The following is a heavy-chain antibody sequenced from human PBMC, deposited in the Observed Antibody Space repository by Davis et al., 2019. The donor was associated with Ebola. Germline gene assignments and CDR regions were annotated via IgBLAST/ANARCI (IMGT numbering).Heavy chain of an antibody. CDR3: ARLIARDYFEY. J-gene: IGHJ4*02. Sequence: GESLKIPCRGSGYRFTDHWIGWVRQMPGKGLQWVGIIYPGDSDAIYSPSFQGQVTLSADTSVTTAYLQWSSLKASDTAIYYCARLIARDYFEYWGQGTLVTVSS. CDR2: IYPGDSDA. CDR1: GYRFTDHW. V-gene: IGHV5-51*01. D-gene: IGHD6-13*01.